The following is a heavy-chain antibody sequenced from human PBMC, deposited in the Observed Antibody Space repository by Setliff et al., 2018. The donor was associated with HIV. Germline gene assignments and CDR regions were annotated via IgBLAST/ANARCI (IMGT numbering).Heavy chain of an antibody. V-gene: IGHV7-4-1*02. J-gene: IGHJ4*02. CDR3: ARRMEMTPIGY. D-gene: IGHD2-15*01. CDR2: INTNNGNP. CDR1: GYTFTDYG. Sequence: GASVKVSCKASGYTFTDYGINWVRQAPGQGLKWMGWINTNNGNPTYAQGFTGRFVFSLDTSVSTAYLQISSLKAEDSAVYYCARRMEMTPIGYWGQGTLVTVSS.